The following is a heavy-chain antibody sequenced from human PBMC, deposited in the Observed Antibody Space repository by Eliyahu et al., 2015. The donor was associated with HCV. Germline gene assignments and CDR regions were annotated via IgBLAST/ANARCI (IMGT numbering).Heavy chain of an antibody. CDR2: IKNKANSYTT. J-gene: IGHJ4*02. CDR1: GFTFSDHY. D-gene: IGHD1-14*01. CDR3: TRVRLGAQTRYFDY. Sequence: LRLSCAASGFTFSDHYMDWVRQAPGQGLEWVGRIKNKANSYTTECAATVKGRFTFSRDDSKNSLYLQMNSLKVEDSAVYYCTRVRLGAQTRYFDYWGQGTLVTVAS. V-gene: IGHV3-72*01.